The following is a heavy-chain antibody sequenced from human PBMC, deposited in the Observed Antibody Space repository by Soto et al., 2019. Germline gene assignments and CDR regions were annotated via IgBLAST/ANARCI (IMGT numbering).Heavy chain of an antibody. CDR1: GGSISNLY. CDR2: IYYKGNT. V-gene: IGHV4-59*11. CDR3: TRANWYSEY. Sequence: QVQLQESGPGLVKPSETLSLTCSVSGGSISNLYWSWFRQPPGKGLEWIGIIYYKGNTNYNPPLKSRVTMSVDTSRNQISLKLTTVTAADTAVYYCTRANWYSEYWGQGTLVTVSS. J-gene: IGHJ4*02. D-gene: IGHD7-27*01.